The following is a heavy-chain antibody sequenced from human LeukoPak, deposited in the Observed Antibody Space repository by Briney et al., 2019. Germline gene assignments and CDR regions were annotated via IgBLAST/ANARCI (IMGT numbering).Heavy chain of an antibody. CDR3: ARLLAKAYVSSWQPFDS. CDR2: MNPKSGGT. Sequence: ASVKVSCKASGYTFTDYHVHWVRQAPGQGLEWMGWMNPKSGGTSYAQKFHGRVTMTRDTSISTAYMELSRLRSDDTAVYYCARLLAKAYVSSWQPFDSWGQGTLVTVSS. V-gene: IGHV1-2*02. D-gene: IGHD6-13*01. J-gene: IGHJ4*02. CDR1: GYTFTDYH.